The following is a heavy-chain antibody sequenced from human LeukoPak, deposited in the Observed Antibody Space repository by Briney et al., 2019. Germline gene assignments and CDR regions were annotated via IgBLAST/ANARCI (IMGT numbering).Heavy chain of an antibody. D-gene: IGHD2-15*01. V-gene: IGHV4-34*01. CDR3: ARPRGYCSGGSCYLYY. J-gene: IGHJ4*02. CDR2: INHSGST. Sequence: SETLSLTCAVYGGSFSGYYWSWIRQPPGKGLEWIGEINHSGSTNYNPSLKSRVTISVDTSKNQFSLKLSSVTAADTAVYYCARPRGYCSGGSCYLYYWGQGTLVTVSS. CDR1: GGSFSGYY.